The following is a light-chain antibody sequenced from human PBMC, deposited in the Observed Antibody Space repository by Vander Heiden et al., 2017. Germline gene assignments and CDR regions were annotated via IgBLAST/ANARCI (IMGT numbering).Light chain of an antibody. CDR2: ENA. J-gene: IGLJ2*01. V-gene: IGLV1-51*02. CDR3: ATWDSSLGAQV. Sequence: QSMLMQPPSVSASPAQKVTISCSGTSCNNGNSYVSWYQQVPGTAPKLLIFENAQRPSEIPDRFSASRSGSSASLDITGLQTGDEGDYYCATWDSSLGAQVFGGGTTLAVL. CDR1: SCNNGNSY.